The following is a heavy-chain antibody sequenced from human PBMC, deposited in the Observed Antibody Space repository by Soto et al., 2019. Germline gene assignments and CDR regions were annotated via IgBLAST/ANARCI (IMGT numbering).Heavy chain of an antibody. J-gene: IGHJ3*02. CDR2: IYYSGST. CDR1: GGSISSSSYY. D-gene: IGHD2-15*01. Sequence: SETLSLTCTVSGGSISSSSYYWGWIRQPPGKGLEWIGSIYYSGSTYYNPSLKGRVTISVDTSKNQFSLKLSSVTAADTAVYYCARRVGYCSGGSCYNDDFDIWGQGTMVTVSS. V-gene: IGHV4-39*01. CDR3: ARRVGYCSGGSCYNDDFDI.